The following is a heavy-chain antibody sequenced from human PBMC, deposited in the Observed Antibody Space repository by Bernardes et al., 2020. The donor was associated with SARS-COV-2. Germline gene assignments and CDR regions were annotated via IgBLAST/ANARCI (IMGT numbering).Heavy chain of an antibody. V-gene: IGHV1-8*01. CDR3: ARGPIWTGYYYYFDF. Sequence: ASMKVSCRASGYTFTSYDINWVRQATGQGLEWLGWMNPNSGNTGYAQKFQGRVTMTKNTSISTAYMELSSLRSEDTAVYYCARGPIWTGYYYYFDFWGQGTLVTVSS. J-gene: IGHJ4*02. D-gene: IGHD3-9*01. CDR2: MNPNSGNT. CDR1: GYTFTSYD.